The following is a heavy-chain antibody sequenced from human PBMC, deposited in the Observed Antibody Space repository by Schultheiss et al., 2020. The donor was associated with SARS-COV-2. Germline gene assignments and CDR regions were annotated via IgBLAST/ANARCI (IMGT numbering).Heavy chain of an antibody. CDR3: AREAAAAAGGWFDT. D-gene: IGHD6-25*01. CDR2: IFHSGST. V-gene: IGHV4-30-2*01. Sequence: SETLSLTCAVSGGSISSCDSSWSWIRQPPGKGLEWIGYIFHSGSTYSNPSVKSRVTISVDRSKNQFSLNLSSVTAADTAVYCCAREAAAAAGGWFDTWGQGTLVTVSS. CDR1: GGSISSCDSS. J-gene: IGHJ5*02.